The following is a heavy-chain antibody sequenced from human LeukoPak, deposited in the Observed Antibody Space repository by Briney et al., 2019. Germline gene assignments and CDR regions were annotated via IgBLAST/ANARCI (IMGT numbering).Heavy chain of an antibody. CDR2: ISGSGGST. V-gene: IGHV3-23*01. J-gene: IGHJ4*02. CDR3: AKDLGVGYYLLAFFDY. D-gene: IGHD3-3*01. CDR1: GFTFSSYA. Sequence: GGSLRLSCAASGFTFSSYAMSWVRQAPGKGLEWVSAISGSGGSTYYADSVKGQFTISRDNSKNTLYLQMNSLRAEDTAVYYCAKDLGVGYYLLAFFDYWGQGTLVTVSS.